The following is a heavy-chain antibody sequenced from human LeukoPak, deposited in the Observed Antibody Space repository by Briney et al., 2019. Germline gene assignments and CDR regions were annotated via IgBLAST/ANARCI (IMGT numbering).Heavy chain of an antibody. CDR3: ASLRVRGGFYYYGMDV. Sequence: SETLSLTCTVSGGSISSYYWSWIRQPPGKGLEWIGYIYYSGSTNYNPSLKSRVTISVDTSKNHFSLKLSSVTAADTAVYYCASLRVRGGFYYYGMDVWGQGTTVTVSS. V-gene: IGHV4-59*01. J-gene: IGHJ6*02. CDR1: GGSISSYY. D-gene: IGHD3-10*01. CDR2: IYYSGST.